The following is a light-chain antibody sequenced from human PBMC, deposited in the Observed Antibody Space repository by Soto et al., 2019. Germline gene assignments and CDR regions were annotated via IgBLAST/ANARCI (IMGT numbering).Light chain of an antibody. CDR1: QSISSW. V-gene: IGKV1-5*01. J-gene: IGKJ1*01. CDR3: QQYNSYST. Sequence: DNQMTQSPSTLSASVGDRVTITCRASQSISSWLAWYQQKPGRAPKLLIYDASTLESGVPSRFSGSGSGTEFTLTISSLQPDDSATYYCQQYNSYSTFGQGTKVEIK. CDR2: DAS.